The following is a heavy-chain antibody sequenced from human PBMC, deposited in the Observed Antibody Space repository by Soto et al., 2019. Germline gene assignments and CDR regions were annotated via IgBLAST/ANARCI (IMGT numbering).Heavy chain of an antibody. Sequence: PGGSLRLSCAASGFTFSSYAMHWVRKAPGKGLEWVAVISYDGSNKYYADSVKGRFTISRDNSKNTLYLQMNSLRAEDTAVYYCARGTYYDFWSGQGMDVWGQGTKVTVSS. V-gene: IGHV3-30-3*01. CDR1: GFTFSSYA. CDR2: ISYDGSNK. J-gene: IGHJ6*02. D-gene: IGHD3-3*01. CDR3: ARGTYYDFWSGQGMDV.